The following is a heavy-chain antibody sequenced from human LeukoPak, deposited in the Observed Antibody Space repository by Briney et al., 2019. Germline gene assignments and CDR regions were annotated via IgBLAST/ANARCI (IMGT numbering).Heavy chain of an antibody. J-gene: IGHJ4*02. Sequence: PGGSLRLSCVVSGFTFSSYAMHWVRQAPGKGLEWVAVISYDGSNKYYADSVKGRFSISRDNSKNTLYLQMNSLRPEGTAVYYCARARSGWYLGQFDYWGQGALVTVSS. V-gene: IGHV3-30*04. CDR3: ARARSGWYLGQFDY. CDR1: GFTFSSYA. D-gene: IGHD6-19*01. CDR2: ISYDGSNK.